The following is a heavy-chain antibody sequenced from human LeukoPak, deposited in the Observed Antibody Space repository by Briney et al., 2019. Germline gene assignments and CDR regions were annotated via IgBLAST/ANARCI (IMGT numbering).Heavy chain of an antibody. J-gene: IGHJ4*02. CDR3: ARVVYSSGWDNGGIFDY. Sequence: SETLSLTCTASGGSISSSSYYWGWIRQPPGKGLEWIGSIYYSGSTYYNPSLKSRVTISVDTSKNQFSLKLSSVTAADTAVYYCARVVYSSGWDNGGIFDYWGQGTLVTVSS. CDR1: GGSISSSSYY. V-gene: IGHV4-39*07. D-gene: IGHD6-19*01. CDR2: IYYSGST.